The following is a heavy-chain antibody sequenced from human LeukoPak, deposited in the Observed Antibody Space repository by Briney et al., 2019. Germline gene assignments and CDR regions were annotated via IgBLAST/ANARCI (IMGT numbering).Heavy chain of an antibody. V-gene: IGHV3-30*03. Sequence: GGSLRLSCAASGFTFSSYDMHWVRQAPGKGLEWVSFISYDGSNKYYADSVKGRFTISRDNSENTLYLQMNSLRTEDTAVYYCATFGDYVGGAFDYWGQGTLVTVSS. CDR3: ATFGDYVGGAFDY. J-gene: IGHJ4*02. D-gene: IGHD3-16*01. CDR1: GFTFSSYD. CDR2: ISYDGSNK.